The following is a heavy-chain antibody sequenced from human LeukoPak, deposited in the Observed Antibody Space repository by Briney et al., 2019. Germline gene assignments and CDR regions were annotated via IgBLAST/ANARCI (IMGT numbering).Heavy chain of an antibody. D-gene: IGHD3-22*01. CDR2: IYYSGST. V-gene: IGHV4-39*07. Sequence: PSETLSLTCTVSGGSISSSSYYWGWIRQPPGKGLEWIGSIYYSGSTNYNPSLKSRVTISVDTSKNQFSLKLSSVTAADTAVYYCARSDSSGYYYVSYFDYWGQGTLVTVSS. CDR3: ARSDSSGYYYVSYFDY. J-gene: IGHJ4*02. CDR1: GGSISSSSYY.